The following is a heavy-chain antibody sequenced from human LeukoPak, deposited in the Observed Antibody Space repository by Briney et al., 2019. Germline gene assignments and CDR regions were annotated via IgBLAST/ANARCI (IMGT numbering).Heavy chain of an antibody. Sequence: ASVKVSCKASGYTFTSYYMNWVRQAPGQGLEWMGWINPNSGGTNYAQKFQGRVTMTRDTSISTAYMELSRLRSDDTAMYYCARDIGRAGDMDVWGKGTTVTVSS. CDR1: GYTFTSYY. CDR2: INPNSGGT. J-gene: IGHJ6*03. D-gene: IGHD1-26*01. V-gene: IGHV1-2*02. CDR3: ARDIGRAGDMDV.